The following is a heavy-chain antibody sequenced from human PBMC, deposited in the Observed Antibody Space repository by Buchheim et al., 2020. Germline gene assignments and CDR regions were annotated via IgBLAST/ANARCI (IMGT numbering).Heavy chain of an antibody. CDR3: ARDERKRGWGNWFDP. D-gene: IGHD1-26*01. J-gene: IGHJ5*02. CDR2: ISYDGSNK. Sequence: QVQLVESGGDVVQPGRSLRLSCAASQFTFSSHAMHWVRQAPAKGLEWVAVISYDGSNKYYADSVKGRFTISRDNSKNTLYLQMNSLRAEDTAVYYCARDERKRGWGNWFDPWGQGTL. CDR1: QFTFSSHA. V-gene: IGHV3-30-3*01.